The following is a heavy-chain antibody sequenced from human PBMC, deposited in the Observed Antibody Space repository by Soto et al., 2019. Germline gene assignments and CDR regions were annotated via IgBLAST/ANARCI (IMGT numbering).Heavy chain of an antibody. D-gene: IGHD6-13*01. J-gene: IGHJ5*02. Sequence: SETLSLTCTVSGGSLSGYYWSWIRQSPGKGLEWIGYIYSRGSTKYTPSLKSRVTISVETSKNQFSLKLSSVTAADTAVYYCARTPDRSWPTCFDPWGQGAQVTVSS. CDR1: GGSLSGYY. CDR2: IYSRGST. V-gene: IGHV4-59*01. CDR3: ARTPDRSWPTCFDP.